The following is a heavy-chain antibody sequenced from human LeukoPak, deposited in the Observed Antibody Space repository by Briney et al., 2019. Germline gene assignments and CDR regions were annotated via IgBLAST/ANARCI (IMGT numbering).Heavy chain of an antibody. CDR2: IKQDGSEK. J-gene: IGHJ3*02. Sequence: GGSLRLSCAASTFTFSNYWMSWVRQAPGKGLEWVANIKQDGSEKYYVDSVKGRFTISRDNAKTSLYLQMNSLRAEDTAVYYCARDVLAAGATGTFGIWGQGTMVTVSS. D-gene: IGHD1-14*01. V-gene: IGHV3-7*03. CDR3: ARDVLAAGATGTFGI. CDR1: TFTFSNYW.